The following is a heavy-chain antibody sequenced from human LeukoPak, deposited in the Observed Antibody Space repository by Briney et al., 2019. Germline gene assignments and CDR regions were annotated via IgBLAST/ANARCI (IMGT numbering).Heavy chain of an antibody. J-gene: IGHJ4*02. CDR2: ISAYNGNT. CDR3: ARDGGYYTVFDY. V-gene: IGHV1-18*01. Sequence: ASVKVSFKASGYTFTSYGISWVRQAPGQGLEWMGWISAYNGNTNYAQKLQGRVTITTDTSPSTAYMELRSLRSDDTAVYYCARDGGYYTVFDYWGQGTLVTVSS. D-gene: IGHD3-3*01. CDR1: GYTFTSYG.